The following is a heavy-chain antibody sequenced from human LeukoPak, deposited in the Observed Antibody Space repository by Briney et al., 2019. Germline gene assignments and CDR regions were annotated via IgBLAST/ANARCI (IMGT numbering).Heavy chain of an antibody. CDR1: GGSINGYR. CDR3: ARDKGDYELVC. Sequence: SETLSLTCTVSGGSINGYRWSWIRQPPGKGLEWIGYIYYSGSTTYNPSLKTRVTISVETSKNQFSLKLSSVTAADTAVYYCARDKGDYELVCWGQGTLVTVSS. D-gene: IGHD4-17*01. J-gene: IGHJ4*02. V-gene: IGHV4-59*01. CDR2: IYYSGST.